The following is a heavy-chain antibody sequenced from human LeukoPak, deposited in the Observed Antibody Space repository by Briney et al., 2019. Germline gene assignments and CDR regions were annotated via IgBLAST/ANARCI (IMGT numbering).Heavy chain of an antibody. V-gene: IGHV3-11*04. CDR1: GFTFSDYY. J-gene: IGHJ5*02. CDR2: ISSSGSTI. D-gene: IGHD1/OR15-1a*01. CDR3: ARTMEQVEWGLQLWFDP. Sequence: GGSLRLSCAASGFTFSDYYMSWIRQAPGKGLEWVSYISSSGSTIYYADSVKGRFTISRDNAKNSLYLQMNSLRAEDTAVYYCARTMEQVEWGLQLWFDPWGQGTLVTVSS.